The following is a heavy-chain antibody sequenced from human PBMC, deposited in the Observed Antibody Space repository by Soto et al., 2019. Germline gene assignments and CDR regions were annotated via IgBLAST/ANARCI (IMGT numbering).Heavy chain of an antibody. D-gene: IGHD3-3*01. V-gene: IGHV2-5*02. CDR2: IYWDDDK. CDR3: AHTYYDFWSGYYDAFDI. Sequence: QITLKESGPTLVKPTQTLTLTCTFSGFSLSTSGVGVGWIRQPPGKALEWLALIYWDDDKRYSPSLKSRLTITNDTSKNQVGLTITNMDPVDTATYYCAHTYYDFWSGYYDAFDIWGQGTMVTVSS. CDR1: GFSLSTSGVG. J-gene: IGHJ3*02.